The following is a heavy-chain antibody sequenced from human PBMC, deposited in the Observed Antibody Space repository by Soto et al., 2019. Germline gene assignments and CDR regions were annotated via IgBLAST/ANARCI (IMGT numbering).Heavy chain of an antibody. D-gene: IGHD1-1*01. CDR1: GFTFSSYG. CDR3: ARGTGHYYYGMDV. J-gene: IGHJ6*02. Sequence: GGSLRLSCAASGFTFSSYGMHWVRQAPGKGLEWVAVISYDGSNKYYADSVKGRFTISRDNSKNTLYLQMNSLRAEDTAVYYCARGTGHYYYGMDVWGQGTTVTVS. CDR2: ISYDGSNK. V-gene: IGHV3-30*03.